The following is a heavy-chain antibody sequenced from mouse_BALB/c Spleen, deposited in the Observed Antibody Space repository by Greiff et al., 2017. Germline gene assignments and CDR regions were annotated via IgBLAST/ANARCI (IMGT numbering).Heavy chain of an antibody. CDR1: GYSITSDYA. J-gene: IGHJ1*01. V-gene: IGHV3-2*02. Sequence: EVKLMESGPGLVKPSQSLSLTCTVTGYSITSDYAWNWIRQFPGNKLEWMGYISYSGSTSYNPSLKSRISITRDTSKNQFFLQLNSVTTEDTATYYCADSLLRSYWYFDVWGAGTTVTVSS. D-gene: IGHD1-2*01. CDR3: ADSLLRSYWYFDV. CDR2: ISYSGST.